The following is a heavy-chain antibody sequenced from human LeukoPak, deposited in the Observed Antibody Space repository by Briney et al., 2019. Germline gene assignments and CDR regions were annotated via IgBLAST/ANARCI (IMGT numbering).Heavy chain of an antibody. D-gene: IGHD5-24*01. V-gene: IGHV1-69*13. CDR1: GYTFTSYA. Sequence: SVKVSCKASGYTFTSYAISWVRQAPGQGLEWMGGIIPIFGTANYAQKFQGRVTITADESTSTAYMELSSLRSEDTAVYYCARGRDGYNYFDYWGQGTLVTVSS. J-gene: IGHJ4*02. CDR2: IIPIFGTA. CDR3: ARGRDGYNYFDY.